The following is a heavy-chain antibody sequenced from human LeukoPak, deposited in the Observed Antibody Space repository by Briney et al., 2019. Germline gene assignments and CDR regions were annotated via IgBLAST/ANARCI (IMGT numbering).Heavy chain of an antibody. D-gene: IGHD3-22*01. CDR1: GGSISSSDYF. CDR2: VFYSGST. CDR3: AGSKDGSGFAAY. Sequence: KSSETLSLTCTVSGGSISSSDYFWGWIRQPPGKGLEWIGTVFYSGSTYYNPSLKSRVAISVDTSKNQFSLKLSSVIAADTAMYYCAGSKDGSGFAAYWGQGTQVTVSS. V-gene: IGHV4-39*07. J-gene: IGHJ4*02.